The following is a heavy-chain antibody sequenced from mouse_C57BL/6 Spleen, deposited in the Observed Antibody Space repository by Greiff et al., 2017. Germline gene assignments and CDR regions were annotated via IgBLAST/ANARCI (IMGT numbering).Heavy chain of an antibody. Sequence: EVQVVESEGGLVQPGSSMKLSCTASGFTFSDYYMAWVRQVPEKGLEWVANINYDGSSTYYLDSLKSRFIISRDNAKNILYLQMSSLKSEDTATYYCAREGSYYGSRTDAMDYWGQGTSVTVSS. J-gene: IGHJ4*01. CDR1: GFTFSDYY. CDR2: INYDGSST. D-gene: IGHD1-1*01. CDR3: AREGSYYGSRTDAMDY. V-gene: IGHV5-16*01.